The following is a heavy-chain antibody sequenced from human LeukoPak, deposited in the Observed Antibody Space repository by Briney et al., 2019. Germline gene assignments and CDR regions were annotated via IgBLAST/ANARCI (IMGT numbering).Heavy chain of an antibody. CDR3: VTHEVTVITRSTFDN. CDR1: GFTFSHFW. V-gene: IGHV3-7*01. D-gene: IGHD4-23*01. CDR2: IKPDDTEK. Sequence: GGSLRLSCLASGFTFSHFWMSWVRQAPGKGLEWVANIKPDDTEKYYGNSVKGRFTILRDNAKNSVYLQMNSLRAEDTAVYYCVTHEVTVITRSTFDNWGQGTLVTVSS. J-gene: IGHJ4*02.